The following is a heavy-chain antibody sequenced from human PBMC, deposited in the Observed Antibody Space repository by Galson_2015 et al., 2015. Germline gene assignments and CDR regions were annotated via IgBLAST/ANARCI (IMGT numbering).Heavy chain of an antibody. Sequence: SLRLSCAASGFTFSSYGMHWVRQAPGKGLEWVAVISYDGSNKYYADSVKGRFTISRDNSKNTLYLQMNSLRAEDTAEYYCADSREVGGAFDIWGQGTMVTVSS. CDR2: ISYDGSNK. CDR1: GFTFSSYG. CDR3: ADSREVGGAFDI. D-gene: IGHD3-22*01. J-gene: IGHJ3*02. V-gene: IGHV3-30*03.